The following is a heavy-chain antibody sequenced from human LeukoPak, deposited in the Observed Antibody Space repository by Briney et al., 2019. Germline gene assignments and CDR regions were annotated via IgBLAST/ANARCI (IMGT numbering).Heavy chain of an antibody. V-gene: IGHV4-59*01. CDR1: GGFISSYY. D-gene: IGHD2-2*01. CDR3: ARTTEGYCSSTRCYGFDYYYYMDV. CDR2: IYYSGST. J-gene: IGHJ6*03. Sequence: SETLSLTCTVSGGFISSYYWSWIRQPPGKGLEWIGYIYYSGSTNYNPSLRGRVTISLDMSKNQFSLKLSSVTAADTAVYYCARTTEGYCSSTRCYGFDYYYYMDVWGKGTTVTISS.